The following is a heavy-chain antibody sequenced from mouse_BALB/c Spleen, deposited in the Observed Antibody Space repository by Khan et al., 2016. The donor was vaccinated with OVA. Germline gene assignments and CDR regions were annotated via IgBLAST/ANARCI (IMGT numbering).Heavy chain of an antibody. J-gene: IGHJ3*01. CDR3: VRGGYGGFAY. Sequence: QVQLKQSGGDLMKPGASVKISCKATGYTFSSYWIEWVKQRPGHGLEWIGQIFPGSVSTTYNEKFKGKATFTADTSSNTAYMQLSSLTSEDSAVYYCVRGGYGGFAYWGQGTLVTVSA. CDR2: IFPGSVST. D-gene: IGHD2-2*01. V-gene: IGHV1-9*01. CDR1: GYTFSSYW.